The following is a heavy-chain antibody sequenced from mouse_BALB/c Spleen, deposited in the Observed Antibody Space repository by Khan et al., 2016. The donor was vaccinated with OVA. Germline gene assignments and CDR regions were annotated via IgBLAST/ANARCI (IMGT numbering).Heavy chain of an antibody. CDR3: ARRGYDYGRGALFAY. J-gene: IGHJ3*01. V-gene: IGHV2-2*02. CDR2: IWSAGST. Sequence: QVQLKQSGPGLVQPSQSLSITCTVSGFSLTNYSLHWVRQSPGKGLEWLGVIWSAGSTDYNAAFISRLTNRKDNSRSQVFFKMNSLQPNDTAIYYCARRGYDYGRGALFAYWGQGTLVTVSA. CDR1: GFSLTNYS. D-gene: IGHD2-4*01.